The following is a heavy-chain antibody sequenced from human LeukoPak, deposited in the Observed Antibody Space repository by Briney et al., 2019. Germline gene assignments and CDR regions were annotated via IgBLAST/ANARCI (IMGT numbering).Heavy chain of an antibody. CDR1: GGTFSSNA. Sequence: SVKVSCKVSGGTFSSNAISWVRQAPGQGLESMGRIIPVFGVANYAEKFQGRVTITADKSTSTAYMELSSLRSEDTAMYYCTRDRFDYGEHTHSDYWGQGTLVTVSS. CDR3: TRDRFDYGEHTHSDY. CDR2: IIPVFGVA. J-gene: IGHJ4*02. D-gene: IGHD4-17*01. V-gene: IGHV1-69*04.